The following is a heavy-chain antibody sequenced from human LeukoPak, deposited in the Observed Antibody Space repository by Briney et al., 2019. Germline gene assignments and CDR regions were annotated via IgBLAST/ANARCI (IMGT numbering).Heavy chain of an antibody. Sequence: ASVKVSCKAFGYTFTGYYMHWVRQAPGQGLEWMGWINPYSGGTNYAQKFQGRVTMTRGTSISTAYMELKLRSGDTAVYYCARGKNLLELLPRIDYWGQGTLVTVSS. CDR2: INPYSGGT. CDR1: GYTFTGYY. V-gene: IGHV1-2*02. CDR3: ARGKNLLELLPRIDY. D-gene: IGHD3-10*01. J-gene: IGHJ4*02.